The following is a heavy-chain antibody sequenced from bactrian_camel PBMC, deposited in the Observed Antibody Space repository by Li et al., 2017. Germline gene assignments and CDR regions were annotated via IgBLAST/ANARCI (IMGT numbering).Heavy chain of an antibody. V-gene: IGHV3S40*01. CDR3: AKDSSEFAYYSDYDEGFEGLSRDYEYDY. CDR1: GFTFSSYG. CDR2: FNAGGMT. D-gene: IGHD4*01. J-gene: IGHJ4*01. Sequence: VQLVESGGGFVQPGGSLRLSCAASGFTFSSYGLTWLRQPPGEGLEWVSSFNAGGMTYYADSVKGRFTISRDNAKNTVYLQLNSLKTEDMAVYYCAKDSSEFAYYSDYDEGFEGLSRDYEYDYWGQGTQVTVS.